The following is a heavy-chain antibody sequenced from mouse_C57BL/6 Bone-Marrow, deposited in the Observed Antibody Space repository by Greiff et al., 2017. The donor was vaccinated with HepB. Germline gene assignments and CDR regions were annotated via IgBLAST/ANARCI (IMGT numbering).Heavy chain of an antibody. V-gene: IGHV5-4*01. Sequence: DVHLVESGGGLVKPGGSLKLSCAASGFTFSSYAMSWVRQTPEKRLEWVATISDGGSYTYYPDNVKGRFTISRDNAKNNLYLQMSHLKSEDTAMYYCAREAFITTVARGFDYWGQGTTLTVSS. D-gene: IGHD1-1*01. CDR1: GFTFSSYA. CDR2: ISDGGSYT. J-gene: IGHJ2*01. CDR3: AREAFITTVARGFDY.